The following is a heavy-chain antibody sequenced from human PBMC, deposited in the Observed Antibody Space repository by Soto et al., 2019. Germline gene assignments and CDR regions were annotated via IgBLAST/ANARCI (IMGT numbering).Heavy chain of an antibody. Sequence: SETLSLTCTVPGGSISSGGYYWSWIRQHPGKGLEWIGYIYYSGSTYYNPSLKSRVTTSVDTSKNQFSLKLSSVTAADTAVYYCARSQGGPYYYYYYGMDVWGQGTTVTVSS. CDR3: ARSQGGPYYYYYYGMDV. CDR2: IYYSGST. CDR1: GGSISSGGYY. J-gene: IGHJ6*02. V-gene: IGHV4-31*03.